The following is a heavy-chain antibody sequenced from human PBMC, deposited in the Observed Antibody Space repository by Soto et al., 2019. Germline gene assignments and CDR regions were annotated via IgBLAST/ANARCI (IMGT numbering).Heavy chain of an antibody. Sequence: SETLSLTCTVSGGSISSGGYYWSWIRQHPGKGLEWVGYFYNSGSVFYNPSLKSRVTISVDTSKNQFSLKLISVTAADTAVYYCARGAVTNLYYYYYGMAVWGQGTTVTVSS. CDR1: GGSISSGGYY. V-gene: IGHV4-31*03. J-gene: IGHJ6*02. CDR2: FYNSGSV. D-gene: IGHD4-4*01. CDR3: ARGAVTNLYYYYYGMAV.